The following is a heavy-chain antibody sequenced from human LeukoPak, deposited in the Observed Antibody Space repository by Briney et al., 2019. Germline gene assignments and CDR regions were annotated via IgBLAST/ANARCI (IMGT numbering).Heavy chain of an antibody. V-gene: IGHV4-34*01. CDR2: INHSGNT. CDR3: ARGGGYNWFDP. CDR1: GGSFSGYY. D-gene: IGHD3-10*01. J-gene: IGHJ5*02. Sequence: PSETLSLTCAVSGGSFSGYYRSWIRQPPGKGLEWIGEINHSGNTNYNPSLKSRVTISVDTSKNQFSLTLSSVTAADTAVYYCARGGGYNWFDPWGQGTLVTVSS.